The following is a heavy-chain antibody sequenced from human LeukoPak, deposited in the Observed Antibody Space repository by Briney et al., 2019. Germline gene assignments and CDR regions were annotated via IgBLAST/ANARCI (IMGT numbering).Heavy chain of an antibody. Sequence: GESLKISCKGSGYSFTSYWIGWVRQMPGKGLEWMGIIYPGDSDTRYSPSFQGQVTISADKSISTADLQWSSLKASDTARSYCARGGYSGYDLGSFDYLGQGTLVTVSS. V-gene: IGHV5-51*01. CDR2: IYPGDSDT. CDR3: ARGGYSGYDLGSFDY. CDR1: GYSFTSYW. D-gene: IGHD5-12*01. J-gene: IGHJ4*02.